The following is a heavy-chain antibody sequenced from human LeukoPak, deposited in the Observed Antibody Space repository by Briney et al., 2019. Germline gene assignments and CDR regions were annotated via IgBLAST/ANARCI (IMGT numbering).Heavy chain of an antibody. CDR1: GFTFDDYA. D-gene: IGHD2-15*01. V-gene: IGHV3-9*01. CDR3: AKDLKRYCSGGSCYYFDY. CDR2: ISWKSGSI. J-gene: IGHJ4*02. Sequence: GRSLRLSCAASGFTFDDYAMHWVRQAPGKGLEWVSGISWKSGSIGYADSVKGRFTISRDNAKNSLYLQMNSLRAEDTALYYCAKDLKRYCSGGSCYYFDYWGQGTLVTVSS.